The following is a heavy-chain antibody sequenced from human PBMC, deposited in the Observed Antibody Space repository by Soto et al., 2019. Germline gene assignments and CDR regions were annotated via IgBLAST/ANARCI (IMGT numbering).Heavy chain of an antibody. D-gene: IGHD1-1*01. CDR1: GFTFSMYW. CDR2: INDDGIST. CDR3: TSGPRSTSTGTGAF. Sequence: GGSLRLSCAASGFTFSMYWMHWVRQVPGKGPEWVSRINDDGISTNYADSVKGRFTISRDNAKNTLYLQMNALRVEDTAVYYCTSGPRSTSTGTGAFWGHGTLVTVSS. J-gene: IGHJ4*01. V-gene: IGHV3-74*01.